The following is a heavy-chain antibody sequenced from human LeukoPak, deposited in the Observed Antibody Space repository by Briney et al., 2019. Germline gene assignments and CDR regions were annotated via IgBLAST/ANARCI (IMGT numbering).Heavy chain of an antibody. D-gene: IGHD3-10*01. CDR2: INHSGST. V-gene: IGHV4-38-2*02. J-gene: IGHJ4*02. CDR1: GYSISSGYY. Sequence: PSETPSLTCTVSGYSISSGYYWGWIRQPPGKGLEWIGSINHSGSTYYNPSLKSRVTLSVDTSKNEFSLKLSSVTAADTAVYYCARVYYHGSGSNYFDYWGQGTLVTVSS. CDR3: ARVYYHGSGSNYFDY.